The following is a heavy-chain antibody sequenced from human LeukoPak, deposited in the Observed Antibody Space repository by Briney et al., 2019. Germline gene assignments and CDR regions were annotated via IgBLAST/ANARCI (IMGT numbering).Heavy chain of an antibody. CDR3: AKLPGRAADY. CDR1: VFNFSSYV. V-gene: IGHV3-23*01. CDR2: ISDSGGGT. J-gene: IGHJ4*02. Sequence: GGCVRLSCAASVFNFSSYVMNWVRHAPWKGLEWVSGISDSGGGTYYADSVKGRFTISRDNSKNTLYLQMNSLRAEDTAVYYCAKLPGRAADYWGQGTLVTVSS.